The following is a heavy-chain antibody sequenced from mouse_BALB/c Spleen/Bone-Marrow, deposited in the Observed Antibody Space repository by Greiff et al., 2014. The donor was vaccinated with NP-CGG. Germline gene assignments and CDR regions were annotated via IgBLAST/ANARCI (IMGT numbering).Heavy chain of an antibody. CDR1: GYTFTSYV. CDR2: INPYNDGT. Sequence: EVNLVESGPELVKPGASVKVSCKASGYTFTSYVIHWVKQKPGQGLEWIGYINPYNDGTKYNEKFKGKASLTSDKSSSTAYMELSSLTSEDSAVYYCARGAYDYDGDWFAYWGQGTLVTVSA. CDR3: ARGAYDYDGDWFAY. V-gene: IGHV1-14*01. D-gene: IGHD2-4*01. J-gene: IGHJ3*01.